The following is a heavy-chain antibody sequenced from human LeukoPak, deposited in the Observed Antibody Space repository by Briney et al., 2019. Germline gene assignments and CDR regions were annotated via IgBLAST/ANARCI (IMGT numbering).Heavy chain of an antibody. Sequence: GGSLRLSCAASGFTFSTYWMLWVRHTPGKGLVWVSRINNDGSSTTYADSVKGRFTISRDNAKNTLYLQMSSLRAEDTAVYYCARDKDGPGASIDYWGQGTLVTVSS. CDR2: INNDGSST. D-gene: IGHD5-24*01. CDR1: GFTFSTYW. J-gene: IGHJ4*02. CDR3: ARDKDGPGASIDY. V-gene: IGHV3-74*01.